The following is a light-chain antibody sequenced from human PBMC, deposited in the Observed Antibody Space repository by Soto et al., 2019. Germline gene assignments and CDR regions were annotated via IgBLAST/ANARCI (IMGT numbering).Light chain of an antibody. Sequence: QSALTQPRSVSGSPGQSVTISCTGTSRDVGGYHYVSWYQHHPGKAPKLMIYDVARRPSGVPDRFSGSKSGNTASLTISGLQAEDEADYYCSSYTSNTTPVFGGGTKLTVL. CDR2: DVA. CDR1: SRDVGGYHY. CDR3: SSYTSNTTPV. J-gene: IGLJ3*02. V-gene: IGLV2-11*01.